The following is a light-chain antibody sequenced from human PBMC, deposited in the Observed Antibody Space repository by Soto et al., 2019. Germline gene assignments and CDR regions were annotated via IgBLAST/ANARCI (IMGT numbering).Light chain of an antibody. V-gene: IGKV1-33*01. CDR1: QDISNY. J-gene: IGKJ2*01. CDR3: QQNDNLPPT. CDR2: DAS. Sequence: DIQMTQSPSSLSASVGDRVTITCQASQDISNYLNWYQQKPGKAPKLLIYDASNLETGVPSRFSGSVSGTDFTFTISSLQPEDIATYYWQQNDNLPPTCGQGTKIEIK.